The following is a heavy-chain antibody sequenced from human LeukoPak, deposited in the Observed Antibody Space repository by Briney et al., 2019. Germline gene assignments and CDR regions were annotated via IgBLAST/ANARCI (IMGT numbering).Heavy chain of an antibody. CDR2: MNPNSGNT. D-gene: IGHD3-16*01. CDR3: ARGTKSGLGESSVGY. Sequence: ASVKVSCKASGYTFTSYDINWVRQATGQGLEWMGWMNPNSGNTGYAQKFQGRATITRNTSISTAYMELSSLRPEDAAVYYCARGTKSGLGESSVGYWGQGTLVTVSS. CDR1: GYTFTSYD. V-gene: IGHV1-8*03. J-gene: IGHJ4*02.